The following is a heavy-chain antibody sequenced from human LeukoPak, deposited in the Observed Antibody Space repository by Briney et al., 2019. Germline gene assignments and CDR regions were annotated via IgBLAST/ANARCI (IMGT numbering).Heavy chain of an antibody. CDR2: IYHSGST. J-gene: IGHJ4*02. Sequence: PSETLSLTCAVSGGSISSSNWWSWVRQPPGKGLEWIGEIYHSGSTNYNPSLKSRVTISVDKSKNQFSLKLSSVTAADTAVYYCARDAPYCSSTSCPPGCWGQGTLVTVSS. D-gene: IGHD2-2*01. CDR3: ARDAPYCSSTSCPPGC. V-gene: IGHV4-4*02. CDR1: GGSISSSNW.